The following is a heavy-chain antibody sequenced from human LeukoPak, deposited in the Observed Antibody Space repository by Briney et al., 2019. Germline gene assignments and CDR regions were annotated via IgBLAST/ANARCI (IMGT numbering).Heavy chain of an antibody. V-gene: IGHV4-30-2*01. CDR3: ARELFGYSSGWYAVGL. D-gene: IGHD6-19*01. Sequence: SETLSLTCTVPGGSISSGGYYWSWIRQPPGKGLEWIGYIYHSGSTYYNPSLKSRVTISVDTSKNQFSLKLSSVTAADTAVYYCARELFGYSSGWYAVGLWGRGTLVTVSS. J-gene: IGHJ2*01. CDR2: IYHSGST. CDR1: GGSISSGGYY.